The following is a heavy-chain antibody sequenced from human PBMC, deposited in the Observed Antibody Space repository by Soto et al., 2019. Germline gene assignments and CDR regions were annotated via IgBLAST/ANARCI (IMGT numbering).Heavy chain of an antibody. D-gene: IGHD3-22*01. CDR3: ARGSHKLHSYDSSGFYHYVDY. Sequence: SETMSLTCAVYGGSFSDYSWTWIRQPPGKGLEWIGEINDSGSTNYTPSLERRVTISRDTSKNRFSLKLSSVTAADTAVYYCARGSHKLHSYDSSGFYHYVDYWGQGSLVTVSS. CDR1: GGSFSDYS. J-gene: IGHJ4*02. CDR2: INDSGST. V-gene: IGHV4-34*01.